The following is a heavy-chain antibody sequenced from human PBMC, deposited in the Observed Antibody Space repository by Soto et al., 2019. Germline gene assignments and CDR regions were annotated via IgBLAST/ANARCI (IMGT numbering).Heavy chain of an antibody. Sequence: GGSLRLSCAASGFTFSSYGMHWVRQAPGKGLEWVAVIWYDGSNKYYADSVKGRFTISRDNSKNTLYLQMNSLRAEDTAVYYCARDRSVNSGHEDAFDIWGQGTMVTVSS. CDR2: IWYDGSNK. D-gene: IGHD5-12*01. J-gene: IGHJ3*02. CDR1: GFTFSSYG. V-gene: IGHV3-33*01. CDR3: ARDRSVNSGHEDAFDI.